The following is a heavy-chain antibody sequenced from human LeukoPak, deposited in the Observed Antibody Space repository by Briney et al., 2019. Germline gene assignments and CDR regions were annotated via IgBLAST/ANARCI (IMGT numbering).Heavy chain of an antibody. CDR1: GFTFSSYG. J-gene: IGHJ6*03. V-gene: IGHV3-30*02. Sequence: GGSLRLSCAASGFTFSSYGMHWVRQAPGKGLEWVAFIRYDGSNKYYADSVKGRFTISRDNSKNTLYLQMNSLRAEDTAVYYCAKLGYCSGGSCYTIYYYYMDVWGKGTTVTISS. CDR2: IRYDGSNK. CDR3: AKLGYCSGGSCYTIYYYYMDV. D-gene: IGHD2-15*01.